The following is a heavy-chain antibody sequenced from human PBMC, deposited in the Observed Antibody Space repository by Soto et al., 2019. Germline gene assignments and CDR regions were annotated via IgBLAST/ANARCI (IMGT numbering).Heavy chain of an antibody. CDR3: AREWSGGRRDGNPDKYYGMDV. D-gene: IGHD2-15*01. J-gene: IGHJ6*02. CDR1: GGSISIGSFY. CDR2: IYYSGDT. Sequence: QVQLQESGPGLVKPSQPLSLTCTVSGGSISIGSFYWTWIRQHPWKGLEFIGYIYYSGDTYYNPSLRSRVIISLDTSNNQVSLRLNSVTAADTAVYYCAREWSGGRRDGNPDKYYGMDVLCQGTKVTVSS. V-gene: IGHV4-31*03.